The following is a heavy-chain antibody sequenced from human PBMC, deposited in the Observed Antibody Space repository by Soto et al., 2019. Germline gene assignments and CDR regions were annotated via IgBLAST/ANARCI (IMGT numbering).Heavy chain of an antibody. J-gene: IGHJ4*02. CDR1: GVTFNRQD. Sequence: SVKVSCKASGVTFNRQDMRWVRQAPGQGLEWVGGIIPMFGTPHYAEKFQDRVTITADESTGTAYLELSSLTSEDTAVYYCVRGATLRFLECRDSSFDYWGQGTVVTVSS. CDR2: IIPMFGTP. CDR3: VRGATLRFLECRDSSFDY. V-gene: IGHV1-69*13. D-gene: IGHD3-3*01.